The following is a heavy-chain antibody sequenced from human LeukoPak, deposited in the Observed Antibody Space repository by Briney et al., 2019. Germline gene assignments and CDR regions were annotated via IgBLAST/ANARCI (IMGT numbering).Heavy chain of an antibody. CDR3: ARDREWAQLFDY. CDR1: GYTFTGYY. D-gene: IGHD1-26*01. V-gene: IGHV1-18*04. CDR2: INPNTGDI. Sequence: ASVKVSCKASGYTFTGYYIHWVRQAPGQGLEWMGWINPNTGDINYAQKLQGRVTMTTDTSTSTAYMELRSLRSDDTAVYYCARDREWAQLFDYWGQGTLVTVSS. J-gene: IGHJ4*02.